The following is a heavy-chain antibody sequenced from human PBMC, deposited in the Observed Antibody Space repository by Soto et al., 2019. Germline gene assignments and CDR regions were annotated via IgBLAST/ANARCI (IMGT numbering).Heavy chain of an antibody. CDR1: GGTFSSYA. V-gene: IGHV1-69*06. CDR3: ARERYCSGGSCYRWFDP. J-gene: IGHJ5*02. D-gene: IGHD2-15*01. CDR2: IIPIFGTA. Sequence: ASVKVSCKASGGTFSSYAISWVRQAPGQVLEGMGGIIPIFGTANYAQRFQGRVTITADKSTSTAYMELSSLRSEDTAVYYCARERYCSGGSCYRWFDPWGQGTMVTVSS.